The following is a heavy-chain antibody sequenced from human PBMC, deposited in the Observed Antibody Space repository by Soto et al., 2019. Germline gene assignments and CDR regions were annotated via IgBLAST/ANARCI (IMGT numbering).Heavy chain of an antibody. D-gene: IGHD4-17*01. CDR1: GFTFSSYA. Sequence: PGGSLRLSCAASGFTFSSYAMSWVRQAPGKGLEWVSAISGSGGSTYYADSVKGRFTISRHNSKNTLYLQMDSLRTEDTAVYFCARGGGPFMNSVTNPFDYWGQGTLVTVSS. V-gene: IGHV3-23*01. CDR2: ISGSGGST. J-gene: IGHJ4*02. CDR3: ARGGGPFMNSVTNPFDY.